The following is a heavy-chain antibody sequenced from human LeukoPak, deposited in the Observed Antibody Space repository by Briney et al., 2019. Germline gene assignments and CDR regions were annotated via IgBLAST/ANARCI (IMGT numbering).Heavy chain of an antibody. CDR1: GGSISSYY. CDR3: AGGVGIAVPFGY. D-gene: IGHD6-19*01. Sequence: PSETLSLTCTVSGGSISSYYWSWIRQPPGKGLEWIGYIYYSGSTNYNPSLKSRVTISVDTSKNQFSLKLSSVTAADTAVYCCAGGVGIAVPFGYWGQGTLVTVSS. CDR2: IYYSGST. J-gene: IGHJ4*02. V-gene: IGHV4-59*01.